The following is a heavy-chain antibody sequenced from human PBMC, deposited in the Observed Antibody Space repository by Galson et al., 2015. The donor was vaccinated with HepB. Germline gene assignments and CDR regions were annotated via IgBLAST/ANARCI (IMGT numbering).Heavy chain of an antibody. J-gene: IGHJ4*02. CDR3: ARGPQVAMVTRY. D-gene: IGHD5-18*01. CDR1: GGSITSSSDY. Sequence: SETLSLTCTISGGSITSSSDYWGWIRQPPGKGLEWIGSIYHSGNTYYNPSLKSRVTISVDTSKNQFSLKLSSVTTADTAVYYCARGPQVAMVTRYWGQGTLVTVSS. V-gene: IGHV4-39*07. CDR2: IYHSGNT.